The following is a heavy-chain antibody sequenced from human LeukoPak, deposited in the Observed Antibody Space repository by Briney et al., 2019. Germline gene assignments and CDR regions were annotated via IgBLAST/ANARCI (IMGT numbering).Heavy chain of an antibody. CDR2: INPNSGGT. CDR1: GYTFTGYY. D-gene: IGHD2-21*02. J-gene: IGHJ4*02. CDR3: ARKGSVTAIPVPYTDY. V-gene: IGHV1-2*02. Sequence: ASVKVSCKASGYTFTGYYMHWVRQAPGQGLEWMGWINPNSGGTNYAQKFQGRVTMTRDTSISTAYMELSRLRSDDTAVYYCARKGSVTAIPVPYTDYWGQGTLVTVSS.